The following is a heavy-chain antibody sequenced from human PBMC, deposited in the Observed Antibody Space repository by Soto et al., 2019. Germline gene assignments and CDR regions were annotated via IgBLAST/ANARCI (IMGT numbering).Heavy chain of an antibody. CDR1: GFTFSSYS. CDR2: ISSSSSYI. CDR3: ARGLPGIAAAGTKSYYYYGMDV. V-gene: IGHV3-21*01. Sequence: GGSLRLSCAASGFTFSSYSMNWVRQAPGKGLELVSSISSSSSYIYYADSVKGRFTISRDNAKNSLYLQMNSLRAEDTAVYYCARGLPGIAAAGTKSYYYYGMDVWGQGTTVTVSS. D-gene: IGHD6-13*01. J-gene: IGHJ6*02.